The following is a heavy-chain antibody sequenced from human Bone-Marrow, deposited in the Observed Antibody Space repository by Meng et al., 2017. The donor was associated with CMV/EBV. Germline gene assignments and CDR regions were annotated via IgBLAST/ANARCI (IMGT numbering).Heavy chain of an antibody. CDR3: ARDGRWLTYYYYYGMDV. Sequence: GESLKISCAASGFTFSDYYMNWIRQAPGKGLEWVSYISSSGSTIYYADSVKGRFTISRDNAKNSLYLQMNSLRAEDTAVYYCARDGRWLTYYYYYGMDVWGQGTTVTVSS. J-gene: IGHJ6*01. V-gene: IGHV3-11*04. CDR1: GFTFSDYY. CDR2: ISSSGSTI. D-gene: IGHD6-19*01.